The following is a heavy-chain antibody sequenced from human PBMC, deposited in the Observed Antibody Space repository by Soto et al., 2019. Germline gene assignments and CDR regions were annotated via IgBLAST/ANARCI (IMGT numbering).Heavy chain of an antibody. V-gene: IGHV5-10-1*01. Sequence: GERLKGSGKGSVYSFAGYWITWVRQKPGKGLEWMGRIDPSDSQTYYSPSFRGHVTISVTKSITTVFLQWSSLRASDTAMYYCARQIYDSDTGPNFQYYFDSWGQGTPVTLSS. CDR2: IDPSDSQT. CDR3: ARQIYDSDTGPNFQYYFDS. D-gene: IGHD3-22*01. J-gene: IGHJ4*02. CDR1: VYSFAGYW.